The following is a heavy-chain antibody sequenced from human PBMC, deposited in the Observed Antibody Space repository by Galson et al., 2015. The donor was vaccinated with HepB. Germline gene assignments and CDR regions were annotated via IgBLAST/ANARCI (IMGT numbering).Heavy chain of an antibody. CDR3: ARGLGYCSSTSCSLYYYYGMDV. Sequence: SVKVSCKASGYTFTGYYMHWVRQAPGQGLEWMGWINPNSGGTNYAQKFQGRVTMTRDTSISTAYMELSRLRSDDTAVYYCARGLGYCSSTSCSLYYYYGMDVWGQGTTVTVSS. CDR2: INPNSGGT. CDR1: GYTFTGYY. J-gene: IGHJ6*02. V-gene: IGHV1-2*02. D-gene: IGHD2-2*01.